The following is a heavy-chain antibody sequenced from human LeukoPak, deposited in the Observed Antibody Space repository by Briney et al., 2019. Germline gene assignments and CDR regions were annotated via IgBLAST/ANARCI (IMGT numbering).Heavy chain of an antibody. J-gene: IGHJ5*02. Sequence: GGSLSLSCAASGFTFSSYSMNWVRQAPGKGLEWVSSISSSSSYIYYADSVKGRFTISRDNAKNSLYLQMNSLTAEDTAVYYCAREDYYGSGSYGLPNWFDPWGQGTLVTVSS. CDR2: ISSSSSYI. CDR1: GFTFSSYS. V-gene: IGHV3-21*01. D-gene: IGHD3-10*01. CDR3: AREDYYGSGSYGLPNWFDP.